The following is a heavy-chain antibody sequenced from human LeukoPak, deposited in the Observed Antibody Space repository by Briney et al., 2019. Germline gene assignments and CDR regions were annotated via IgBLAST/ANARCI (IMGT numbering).Heavy chain of an antibody. Sequence: GASVKVSCKASGYTFSSYDINWVRQASGQGLEWMGWMNPNSGNTGYAQKFQGRVTITRNTSISTAYMELSSLRSEDTAVYYCAKRSGTGNFDYWGQGTLVTVSS. CDR2: MNPNSGNT. J-gene: IGHJ4*02. D-gene: IGHD3/OR15-3a*01. CDR3: AKRSGTGNFDY. CDR1: GYTFSSYD. V-gene: IGHV1-8*03.